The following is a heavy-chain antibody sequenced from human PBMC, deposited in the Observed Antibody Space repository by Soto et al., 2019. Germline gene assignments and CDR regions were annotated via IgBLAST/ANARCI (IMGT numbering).Heavy chain of an antibody. D-gene: IGHD3-16*01. CDR1: GYTFTGYY. CDR2: INANSGAT. Sequence: QVQLVQSGAEVKKPGASVKVSCKASGYTFTGYYIQWMRQAPGQGLEWMGWINANSGATKYAQKFQDWVTMPRETSISTAYLALSRLTSDDTAVYYCARLLEGDSFFDYWGQGTLVTVSS. CDR3: ARLLEGDSFFDY. V-gene: IGHV1-2*04. J-gene: IGHJ4*02.